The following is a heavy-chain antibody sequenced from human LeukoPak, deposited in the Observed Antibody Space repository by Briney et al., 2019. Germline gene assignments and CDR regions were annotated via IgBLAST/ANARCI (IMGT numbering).Heavy chain of an antibody. CDR1: GFTFSSHD. V-gene: IGHV3-13*04. CDR3: VRGGVWGLSSNWLEA. D-gene: IGHD7-27*01. Sequence: GGSLRLSCAASGFTFSSHDMHWVRQAAGKGLEWVSGFIPAGDRYYAESVKGRFTISRENAKSSLYLEMNSLRVGDTAVYYCVRGGVWGLSSNWLEAWGQGTLVVVSP. CDR2: FIPAGDR. J-gene: IGHJ5*02.